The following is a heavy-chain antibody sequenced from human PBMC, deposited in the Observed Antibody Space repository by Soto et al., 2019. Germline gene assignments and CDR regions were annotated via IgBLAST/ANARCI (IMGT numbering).Heavy chain of an antibody. J-gene: IGHJ6*02. D-gene: IGHD6-13*01. CDR2: IYPGDSDT. V-gene: IGHV5-51*01. CDR1: GYSFTNYY. Sequence: PGESLKINCKGSGYSFTNYYKNWVRQMPGKCLELMGIIYPGDSDTRYSPSFQGQVTISADKFISTAYLQWSSLKASDTAMYYCARTAAAGKYYYGMDVWGQGTTVTVSS. CDR3: ARTAAAGKYYYGMDV.